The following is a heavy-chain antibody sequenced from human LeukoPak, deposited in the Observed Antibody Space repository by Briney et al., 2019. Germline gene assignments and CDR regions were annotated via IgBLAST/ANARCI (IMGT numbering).Heavy chain of an antibody. Sequence: GGSLRLSCAASGITFSSYSMTWVRQAPGKGLEWISYLSSDNYTIYYADSVKGRFIISRDNAKDSLYLQMNSLRAEDTAVYYCARVATDGGGFDPWGQGTLVTVSS. J-gene: IGHJ5*02. D-gene: IGHD3-16*01. CDR3: ARVATDGGGFDP. CDR1: GITFSSYS. CDR2: LSSDNYTI. V-gene: IGHV3-48*01.